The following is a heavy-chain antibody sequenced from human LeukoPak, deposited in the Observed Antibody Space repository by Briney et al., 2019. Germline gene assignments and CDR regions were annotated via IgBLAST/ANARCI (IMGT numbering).Heavy chain of an antibody. Sequence: PGGSLRLSCAASGFTFSSYAMHWVRQAPGKGLEWVAVISYDGSNKYYADSVKGRFTISRDNSKNTLYLQMNSLRAEDTALYYCGATGAFDIWGQGTMVTVSS. CDR1: GFTFSSYA. D-gene: IGHD1-26*01. CDR3: GATGAFDI. V-gene: IGHV3-30-3*01. J-gene: IGHJ3*02. CDR2: ISYDGSNK.